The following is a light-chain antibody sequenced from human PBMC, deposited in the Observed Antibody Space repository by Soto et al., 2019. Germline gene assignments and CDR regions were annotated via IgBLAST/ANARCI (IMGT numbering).Light chain of an antibody. J-gene: IGLJ1*01. CDR2: EVS. CDR1: NSDVGGYNY. CDR3: SSYTSSSTYV. Sequence: QSVLTQPASVSGSPGQSITISCTGTNSDVGGYNYVSWYQQHPGKAPKLMIYEVSYRPSGVSNRFSGSKSGNTASLTISGLQAEDEADYYCSSYTSSSTYVFGTGTKVTAL. V-gene: IGLV2-14*01.